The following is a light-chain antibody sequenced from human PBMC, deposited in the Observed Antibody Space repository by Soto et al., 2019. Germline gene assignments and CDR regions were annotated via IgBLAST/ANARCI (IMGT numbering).Light chain of an antibody. V-gene: IGLV3-1*01. CDR3: QAWDRSTVV. CDR1: KLGTKY. J-gene: IGLJ2*01. Sequence: SYELTQPPSVSVSPGQTASITCSGDKLGTKYACWYQQKPGQSPVLVIYQDTKRPSGIPERFAGSNSGNTATLTISGTQAMVEADYYCQAWDRSTVVFGGGTQLTVL. CDR2: QDT.